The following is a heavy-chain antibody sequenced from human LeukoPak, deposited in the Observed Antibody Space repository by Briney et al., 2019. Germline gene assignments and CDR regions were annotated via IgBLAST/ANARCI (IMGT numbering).Heavy chain of an antibody. CDR2: INPSGGST. V-gene: IGHV1-46*01. D-gene: IGHD2-15*01. CDR1: GYTFTSYY. J-gene: IGHJ6*02. CDR3: ASPSVLLPEPPRYYNYGMDV. Sequence: ASVKVSCKASGYTFTSYYMHWVRQAPGQGLEWMGIINPSGGSTSYAQKFQGRVTMTRDTSTSTVYMELSSLRSEDTAVYYCASPSVLLPEPPRYYNYGMDVWGQGTTVTVSS.